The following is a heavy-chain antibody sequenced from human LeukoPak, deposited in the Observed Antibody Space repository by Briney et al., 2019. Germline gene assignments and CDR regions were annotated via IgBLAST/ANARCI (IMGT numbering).Heavy chain of an antibody. J-gene: IGHJ3*02. V-gene: IGHV3-21*01. Sequence: PGGSLRLSCAASGFTFNKYSMIWVRQAPGKGLEWVSSISTSGSYIFYADSVKGRFTISRDNAKNSLYLQMNSLGAEDTAVYYWGGGRLEYGEYAIGWGIGAQG. CDR1: GFTFNKYS. D-gene: IGHD4-17*01. CDR3: GGGRLEYGEYAIGWGI. CDR2: ISTSGSYI.